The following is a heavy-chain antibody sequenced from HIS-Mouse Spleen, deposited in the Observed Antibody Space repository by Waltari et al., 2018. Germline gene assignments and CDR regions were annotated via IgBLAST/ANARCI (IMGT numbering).Heavy chain of an antibody. Sequence: QVQLVQSGAEVKKPGASVKVSCQASGYTFTSCGIRWGRQAPGQGLEWMGWISAYNGNTNYAQKLQGRVTMTTDTSTSTAYMELRSLRSDDTAVYYCARDHSSSWYYYYYGMDVWGQGTTVTVSS. CDR3: ARDHSSSWYYYYYGMDV. D-gene: IGHD6-13*01. CDR2: ISAYNGNT. CDR1: GYTFTSCG. J-gene: IGHJ6*02. V-gene: IGHV1-18*01.